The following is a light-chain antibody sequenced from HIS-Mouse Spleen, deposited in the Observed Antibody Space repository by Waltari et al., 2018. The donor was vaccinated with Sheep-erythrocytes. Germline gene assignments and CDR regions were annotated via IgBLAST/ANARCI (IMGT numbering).Light chain of an antibody. J-gene: IGLJ2*01. CDR3: QAWDSSTAV. V-gene: IGLV3-1*01. Sequence: SYERTRPPSVSVSPGQTASITSSGDKLGDKYACWYQQKPGQSPVLVIYQDSKRPSGIPERFSGSNSGNTATLTISGTQAMDEADYYCQAWDSSTAVFGGGTKLTVL. CDR2: QDS. CDR1: KLGDKY.